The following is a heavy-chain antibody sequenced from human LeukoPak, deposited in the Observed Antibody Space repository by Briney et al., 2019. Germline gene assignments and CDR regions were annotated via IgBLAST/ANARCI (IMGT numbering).Heavy chain of an antibody. CDR1: GGSISSHY. V-gene: IGHV4-59*11. J-gene: IGHJ4*02. D-gene: IGHD3-3*01. CDR3: VGYYDFWSGYLY. CDR2: IYYSGST. Sequence: TSSETLSLTCTVSGGSISSHYWSWIRQPPGKGLEWIGYIYYSGSTNYNPSLKSRVTISVDTSKNQFSLKLSSVTAADTAVYYCVGYYDFWSGYLYWGQGTLVTVSS.